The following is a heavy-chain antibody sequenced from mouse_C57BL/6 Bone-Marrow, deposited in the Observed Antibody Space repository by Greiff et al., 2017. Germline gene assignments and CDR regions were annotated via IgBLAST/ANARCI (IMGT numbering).Heavy chain of an antibody. CDR2: ISGGGGNT. V-gene: IGHV5-9*01. D-gene: IGHD2-3*01. CDR1: GFTFSSYT. CDR3: ARLGWLLRAPWFAY. Sequence: DVHLVESGGGLVKPGGSLKLSCAASGFTFSSYTMSWVRQTPEKRLEWVATISGGGGNTYYPDSVKGRFTISRDNAKNTLYLQMSSLRSEDTALYYCARLGWLLRAPWFAYWGQGTLVTVSA. J-gene: IGHJ3*01.